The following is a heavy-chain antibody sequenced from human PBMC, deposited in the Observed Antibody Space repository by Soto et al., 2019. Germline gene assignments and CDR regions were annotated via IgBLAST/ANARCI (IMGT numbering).Heavy chain of an antibody. Sequence: QVQLMQSGAEVKKPGSSVKVSCKASGGTFSNSAIIWVRQAPGQGLEWMGGMIPILGTANYAQKFQGRVTITADRSTSTAYMELSSLRSDYTAVYYCERVRSGNYGMDFWGQGTTVTVAS. J-gene: IGHJ6*02. V-gene: IGHV1-69*06. CDR1: GGTFSNSA. CDR3: ERVRSGNYGMDF. CDR2: MIPILGTA.